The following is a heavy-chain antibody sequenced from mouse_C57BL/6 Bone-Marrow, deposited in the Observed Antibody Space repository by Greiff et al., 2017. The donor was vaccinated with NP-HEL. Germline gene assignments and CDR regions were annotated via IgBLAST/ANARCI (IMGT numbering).Heavy chain of an antibody. J-gene: IGHJ3*01. CDR2: IDPSDSYT. CDR3: ARGGGPGSWFAY. CDR1: GYTFTSYW. Sequence: QVQLQQPGAELVMPGASVKLSCKASGYTFTSYWMHWVKQRPGQGLEWIGEIDPSDSYTNYNQQFKGKSTFTVDKSSSTAYMQLSSLTSEDAAVYYCARGGGPGSWFAYWGQGTLVTVSA. V-gene: IGHV1-69*01.